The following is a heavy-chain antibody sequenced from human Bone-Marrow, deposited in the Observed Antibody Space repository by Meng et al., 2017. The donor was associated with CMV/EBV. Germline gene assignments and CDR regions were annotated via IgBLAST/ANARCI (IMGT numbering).Heavy chain of an antibody. V-gene: IGHV4-61*01. J-gene: IGHJ4*02. Sequence: ESLKISCTVSGGSVSSGSYYWSWIRQPPGKGLEWIGYIYYSGSTNYNPFLKSRVTISVDTSKNQFSLKLSSVTAADTAVYYCARDGYYDFWSGYLRYWGQGTLVTVSS. CDR3: ARDGYYDFWSGYLRY. CDR2: IYYSGST. CDR1: GGSVSSGSYY. D-gene: IGHD3-3*01.